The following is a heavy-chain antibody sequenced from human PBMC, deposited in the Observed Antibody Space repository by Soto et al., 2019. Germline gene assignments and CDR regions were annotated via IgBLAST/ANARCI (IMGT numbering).Heavy chain of an antibody. Sequence: GGSLRLSCAASGFTFSSYAMSWVRQAPGKGLEWVSAISGSGGSTYYADSVKGRFTISRDNSKNTLYLQMNSLRAEDTAVYYCAKLRGDLGTAGFHYFDYWGQGTLVTVSS. D-gene: IGHD4-17*01. CDR1: GFTFSSYA. CDR3: AKLRGDLGTAGFHYFDY. V-gene: IGHV3-23*01. J-gene: IGHJ4*02. CDR2: ISGSGGST.